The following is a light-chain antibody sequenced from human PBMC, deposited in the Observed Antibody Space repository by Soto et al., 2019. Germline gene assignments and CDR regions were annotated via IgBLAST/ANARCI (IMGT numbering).Light chain of an antibody. V-gene: IGKV3D-20*02. Sequence: EIVLTESPGTLSLSPGERATLSCRASQSVSSDFLAWYQQKPGQAPRLLIYAASSRASGIPDRFSGSGSGTDFALTINKLEPGDSAVYYCQQRNTWPPITFGQGTRLEIK. CDR1: QSVSSDF. J-gene: IGKJ5*01. CDR2: AAS. CDR3: QQRNTWPPIT.